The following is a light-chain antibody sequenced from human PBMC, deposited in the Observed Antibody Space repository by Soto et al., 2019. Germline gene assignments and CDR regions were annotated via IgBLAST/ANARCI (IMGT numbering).Light chain of an antibody. CDR3: QQYNDSPLT. V-gene: IGKV3-20*01. CDR1: QTLSTNS. CDR2: AAS. J-gene: IGKJ3*01. Sequence: EIVLTQSPGTLSLSPGERATLSCRASQTLSTNSLAWYQQRPGQTPRLLIYAASTRDTDIPDRFNGSGSGTDFALTISRLEPEDFALDDCQQYNDSPLTFGPGTKVDVK.